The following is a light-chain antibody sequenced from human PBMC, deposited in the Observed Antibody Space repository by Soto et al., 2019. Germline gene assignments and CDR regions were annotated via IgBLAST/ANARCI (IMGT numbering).Light chain of an antibody. CDR3: QQYGSSPIT. J-gene: IGKJ5*01. Sequence: EIVLTQSPGTLPLSPGERAALSCRASQSVSSTNLAWYQQKPGQAPRLLIYGASSRATGIPDRFSGSGSGTDFPLTISRLEPEDFAVYYCQQYGSSPITFGQGTRLEI. CDR2: GAS. CDR1: QSVSSTN. V-gene: IGKV3-20*01.